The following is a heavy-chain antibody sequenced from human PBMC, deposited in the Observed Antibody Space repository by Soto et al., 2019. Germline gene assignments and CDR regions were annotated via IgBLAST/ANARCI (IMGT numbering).Heavy chain of an antibody. CDR3: ARDGSGDRHAFDI. CDR2: IWYDGSNK. V-gene: IGHV3-33*01. Sequence: QVQLVESGGGVVQPGWSLRLSCAASGFTFSSYGMHWVRQAPGKGLEWVAVIWYDGSNKYYADSVKGRFTISRDNSKNTLYLQMNSLRVGDTAVYYCARDGSGDRHAFDIWGQGTMVTVSS. J-gene: IGHJ3*02. CDR1: GFTFSSYG. D-gene: IGHD3-10*01.